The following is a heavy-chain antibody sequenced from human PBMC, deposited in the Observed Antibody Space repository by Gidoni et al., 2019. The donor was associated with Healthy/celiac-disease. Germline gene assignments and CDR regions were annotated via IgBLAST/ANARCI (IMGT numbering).Heavy chain of an antibody. CDR2: ISYDGSNK. D-gene: IGHD3-3*01. CDR3: AKGSRAEWLPTKTLYYYYYMDV. J-gene: IGHJ6*03. CDR1: GFTFSSYG. V-gene: IGHV3-30*18. Sequence: QVQLVASGGGVVQPGRSLRLSCAASGFTFSSYGMHWVRQAPGKGLEWVAVISYDGSNKYYADSVKGRFTISRDNSKNTLYLQMNSLRAEDTAVYYCAKGSRAEWLPTKTLYYYYYMDVWGKGTTVTVSS.